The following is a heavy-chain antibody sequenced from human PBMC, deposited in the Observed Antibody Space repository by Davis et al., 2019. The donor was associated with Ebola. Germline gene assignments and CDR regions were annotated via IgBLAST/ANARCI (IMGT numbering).Heavy chain of an antibody. CDR3: ARRTPPDY. CDR1: GFTFSSYA. V-gene: IGHV3-30*04. J-gene: IGHJ4*02. Sequence: LSLTCAAPGFTFSSYAMHWVRQAPGKGLEWVAVISYDGSNKYYADSVKGRFTISRDNSKNTLYLQMNSLRAEDTAVYYCARRTPPDYWGQGTLVTVSS. CDR2: ISYDGSNK. D-gene: IGHD4-23*01.